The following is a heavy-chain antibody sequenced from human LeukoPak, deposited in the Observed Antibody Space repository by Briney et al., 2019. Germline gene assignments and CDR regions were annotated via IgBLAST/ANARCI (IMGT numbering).Heavy chain of an antibody. Sequence: PSETLSLTCTVSGDSISGYYWSWIRQPPGKGLEWIGNVHYSGSTTYHPSLQSRVTISVDTSKKQFSLKLRSVTAADSAVYYCARHSSLQGYYFDYWGRGTLATVSS. D-gene: IGHD6-6*01. V-gene: IGHV4-59*08. CDR3: ARHSSLQGYYFDY. CDR2: VHYSGST. J-gene: IGHJ4*02. CDR1: GDSISGYY.